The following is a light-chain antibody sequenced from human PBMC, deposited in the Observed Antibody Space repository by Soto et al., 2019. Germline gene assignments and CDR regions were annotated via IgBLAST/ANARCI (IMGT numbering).Light chain of an antibody. Sequence: QSVLTQPHSASGSPGQSVTISCTGTSSDVGGYNYVSWYQQHPGKAPKLMIYEVSKRPSGVPDRFSGPKSGNTASLTVSGLQAEDEADYYCSSYAGSNNYVFGTGTKVTVL. J-gene: IGLJ1*01. CDR3: SSYAGSNNYV. CDR2: EVS. V-gene: IGLV2-8*01. CDR1: SSDVGGYNY.